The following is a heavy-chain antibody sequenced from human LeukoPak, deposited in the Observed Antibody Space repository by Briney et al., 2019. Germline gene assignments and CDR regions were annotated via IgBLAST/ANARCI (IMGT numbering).Heavy chain of an antibody. J-gene: IGHJ5*02. CDR1: GVSISSYY. Sequence: SETLSLTCTVSGVSISSYYWRWLRQPPGKGLEGWGYISYSGGTNYNPSLKSRVTISVDTSKNQFSLKLTSVTAADTAVYYCAREFYYDGSGLNWFDPWGQGTLVTVSS. V-gene: IGHV4-59*01. D-gene: IGHD3-22*01. CDR3: AREFYYDGSGLNWFDP. CDR2: ISYSGGT.